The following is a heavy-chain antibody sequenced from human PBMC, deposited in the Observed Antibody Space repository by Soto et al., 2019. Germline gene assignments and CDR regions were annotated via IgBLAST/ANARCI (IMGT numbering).Heavy chain of an antibody. V-gene: IGHV3-13*01. Sequence: PGGSLRLSCAASGYTFSSYDMHWVRQATGKGLEWVSAIGTAGDTYYPGSVKGRFTISRENAKNSLYLQMNSLRAEDTAVYYCARALFPFYGSGSYFWFDPWGQGTLVTVSS. D-gene: IGHD3-10*01. CDR2: IGTAGDT. CDR1: GYTFSSYD. J-gene: IGHJ5*02. CDR3: ARALFPFYGSGSYFWFDP.